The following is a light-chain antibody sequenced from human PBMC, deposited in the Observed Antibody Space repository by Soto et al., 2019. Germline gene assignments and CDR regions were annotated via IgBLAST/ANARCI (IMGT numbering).Light chain of an antibody. CDR1: QSVSSN. CDR2: GAS. Sequence: EIVMTQSPATLSLSPGERSTLSCRASQSVSSNLAWYQQKPGQAPRLLIYGASSRATGIPDRFSGSGSGTDFTLTISRLEPEDFAVYYCQQYGSAPRNFGQGTRLEI. V-gene: IGKV3-20*01. J-gene: IGKJ5*01. CDR3: QQYGSAPRN.